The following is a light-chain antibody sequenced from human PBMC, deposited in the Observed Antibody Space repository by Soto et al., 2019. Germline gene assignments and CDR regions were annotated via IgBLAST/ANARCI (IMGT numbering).Light chain of an antibody. V-gene: IGKV3-20*01. CDR3: QQYNSWPMYT. CDR2: GAS. CDR1: QSVDSSY. J-gene: IGKJ2*01. Sequence: EIVLTQSPGPLSLSPGERATLSCRASQSVDSSYLAWYQQKPGQAPRLLIYGASTRATGIPDRFSGSGSGTDFTLTISSLQSEDFAVYYCQQYNSWPMYTFGQGTNLEIK.